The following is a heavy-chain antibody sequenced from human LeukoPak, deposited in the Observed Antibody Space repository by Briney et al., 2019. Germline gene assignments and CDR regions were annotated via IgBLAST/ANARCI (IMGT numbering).Heavy chain of an antibody. D-gene: IGHD1-14*01. Sequence: GGTLRLSCAASGFPFTTYWMSWVRQAPGKGLEWVANVNEDGGEKYYADSVKGRFIISRDNARNSLYVQMNNLRAEDTAVYYCARTSRNPFDYWGQGTLVAVSS. V-gene: IGHV3-7*01. J-gene: IGHJ4*02. CDR2: VNEDGGEK. CDR1: GFPFTTYW. CDR3: ARTSRNPFDY.